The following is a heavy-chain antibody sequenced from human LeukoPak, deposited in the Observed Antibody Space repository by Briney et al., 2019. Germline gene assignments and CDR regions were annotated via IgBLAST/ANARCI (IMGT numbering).Heavy chain of an antibody. D-gene: IGHD6-19*01. J-gene: IGHJ4*02. Sequence: PGRSLRLSCAASGFTLSSYGMLWLRQAPGKGLEWVALMRREGFDRYADSVKGRIAISRDNSKNTLSLQMNSLRPEDTAVYYCARAGTQQWLLYAGVYWGQGTPVIVSS. V-gene: IGHV3-33*08. CDR1: GFTLSSYG. CDR2: MRREGFDR. CDR3: ARAGTQQWLLYAGVY.